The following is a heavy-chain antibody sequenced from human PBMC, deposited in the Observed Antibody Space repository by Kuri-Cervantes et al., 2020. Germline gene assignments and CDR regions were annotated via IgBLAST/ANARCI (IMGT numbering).Heavy chain of an antibody. CDR1: GGTFSGYY. Sequence: GSLRLSCAVYGGTFSGYYWNWIRQPPGKGLEWIGEINHSGSTNYNPSLKSRVIISVDTSKNQFSLRVSSVTAADTAVYYCARGGVWFRSDYYYYMDVWGKGTTVTVSS. CDR3: ARGGVWFRSDYYYYMDV. D-gene: IGHD3-10*01. V-gene: IGHV4-34*01. J-gene: IGHJ6*03. CDR2: INHSGST.